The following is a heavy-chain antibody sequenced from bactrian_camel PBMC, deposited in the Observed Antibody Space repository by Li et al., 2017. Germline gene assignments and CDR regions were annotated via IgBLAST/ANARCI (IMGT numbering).Heavy chain of an antibody. D-gene: IGHD1*01. CDR1: GGTYSHYRAYC. V-gene: IGHV3S57*01. J-gene: IGHJ4*01. CDR2: IDTRGSV. Sequence: QVQLVESGGGSVQAGGSLRLSCEASGGTYSHYRAYCMAWFRQPPGKSREGVAAIDTRGSVTVADSVKGRFSISKDNAGSTLYLQMHSLKPEDTAMYYCAAADPRPGVQCLFFLGFEYWGQGTQVTVS. CDR3: AAADPRPGVQCLFFLGFEY.